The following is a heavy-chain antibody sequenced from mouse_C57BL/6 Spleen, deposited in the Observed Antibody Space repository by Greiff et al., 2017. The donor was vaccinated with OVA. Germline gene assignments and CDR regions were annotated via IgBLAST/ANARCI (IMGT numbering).Heavy chain of an antibody. V-gene: IGHV14-4*01. J-gene: IGHJ3*01. CDR1: GFNIKDDY. D-gene: IGHD1-1*01. CDR3: TTGRVDSPWFAY. Sequence: VHVKQSGAELVRPGASVKLSCTASGFNIKDDYMHWVKQRPEQGLEWIGWIDPENGATEYASKFQGTATITADTSSNTAYRQLSSLTSEDTAVYYSTTGRVDSPWFAYWGQGTLVTVSA. CDR2: IDPENGAT.